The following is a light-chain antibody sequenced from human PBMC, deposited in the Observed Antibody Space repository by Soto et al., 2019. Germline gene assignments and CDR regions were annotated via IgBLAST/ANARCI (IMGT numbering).Light chain of an antibody. J-gene: IGKJ1*01. Sequence: EIVLTQSPGTLSLSPGGRATLSCSASQSVSSSYLAWYQQKPGQAPRLLIYGASSRATGIPDRFSGSGSGTDFTLTISRLEPEDFAVYYCQQYGSSPWTFGQGTK. CDR3: QQYGSSPWT. CDR2: GAS. CDR1: QSVSSSY. V-gene: IGKV3-20*01.